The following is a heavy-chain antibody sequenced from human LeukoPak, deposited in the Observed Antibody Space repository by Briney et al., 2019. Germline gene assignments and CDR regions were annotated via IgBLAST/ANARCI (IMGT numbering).Heavy chain of an antibody. J-gene: IGHJ5*02. CDR3: VRDGGGFDP. CDR2: IYTSGYT. D-gene: IGHD2-15*01. V-gene: IGHV4-4*07. Sequence: SETLSLACVVSGASISSYYWTWIRQPAGKGLEWIGLIYTSGYTTYNPSLKSQVTMSVDTPKSQFSLNLTSLTAADTAVYYCVRDGGGFDPWGQGTLVTVSS. CDR1: GASISSYY.